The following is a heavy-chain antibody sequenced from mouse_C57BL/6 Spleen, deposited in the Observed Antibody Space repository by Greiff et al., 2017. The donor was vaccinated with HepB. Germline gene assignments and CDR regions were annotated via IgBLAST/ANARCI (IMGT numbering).Heavy chain of an antibody. CDR1: GFTFSDFY. J-gene: IGHJ4*01. CDR3: ARGDDYYYAMDY. Sequence: EVKLVESGGGLVQSGRSLRLSCATSGFTFSDFYMEWVRQAPGKGLEWIAASRNKANDYTTEYSASVKGRFIVSRDTSQSILYLQMNALRAEDTAIYYCARGDDYYYAMDYWGQGTSVTVSS. CDR2: SRNKANDYTT. V-gene: IGHV7-1*01. D-gene: IGHD2-4*01.